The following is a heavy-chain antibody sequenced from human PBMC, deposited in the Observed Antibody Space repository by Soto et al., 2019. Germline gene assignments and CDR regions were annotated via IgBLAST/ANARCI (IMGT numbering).Heavy chain of an antibody. J-gene: IGHJ4*02. CDR3: ARDRYCSSTRCYGIDY. CDR2: IYHSGST. Sequence: PSETLSLTCAVSGGSISSSNWWSWVRQPPGKGLEWIGEIYHSGSTNYNPSLKSRVTISVDKSKNQFSLKLSSVTAADTAVYYCARDRYCSSTRCYGIDYWGQGTLVSVSS. V-gene: IGHV4-4*02. CDR1: GGSISSSNW. D-gene: IGHD2-2*01.